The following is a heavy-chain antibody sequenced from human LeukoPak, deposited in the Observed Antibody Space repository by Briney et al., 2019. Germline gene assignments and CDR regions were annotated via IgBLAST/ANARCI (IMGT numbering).Heavy chain of an antibody. D-gene: IGHD1-26*01. J-gene: IGHJ5*02. Sequence: ASVKVSCKVSGYTLTELSMHWVRQAPGKGLEWMGGFDPEDGETIYAQKFQGRVTMTEDTSTDTAYMELSSLRSEDTAVYYCATSPRVGATAESWFDPWGQGALVTVSS. CDR3: ATSPRVGATAESWFDP. CDR2: FDPEDGET. V-gene: IGHV1-24*01. CDR1: GYTLTELS.